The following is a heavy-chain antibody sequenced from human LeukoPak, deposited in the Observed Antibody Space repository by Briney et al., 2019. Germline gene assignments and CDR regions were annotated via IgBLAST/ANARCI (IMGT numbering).Heavy chain of an antibody. CDR1: EFTVSNHA. CDR3: ARDGPVPPHYYCYGMDV. J-gene: IGHJ6*02. V-gene: IGHV3-66*02. CDR2: IYSGGST. Sequence: GGSLRLSCAASEFTVSNHAMSWVRQAPGKGLEWVSVIYSGGSTYYADSVKGRFTISRDNSKNTLYLQMNSLRAEDTAVYYCARDGPVPPHYYCYGMDVWGQGTTVTVSS. D-gene: IGHD2-2*01.